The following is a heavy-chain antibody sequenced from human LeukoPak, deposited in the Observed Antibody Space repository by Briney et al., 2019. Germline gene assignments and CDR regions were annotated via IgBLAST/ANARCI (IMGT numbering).Heavy chain of an antibody. V-gene: IGHV5-51*01. CDR1: GYSFTSYW. Sequence: GESLKISCKGSGYSFTSYWIGWVRQMPGKGLEWMGIIYPGDSDTRYSPSFQGQVTISADKSISTAYLQWSSLKASDTAMYYCARQLSPDYYDSSGLDYWGQGTLVTVSS. D-gene: IGHD3-22*01. CDR3: ARQLSPDYYDSSGLDY. CDR2: IYPGDSDT. J-gene: IGHJ4*02.